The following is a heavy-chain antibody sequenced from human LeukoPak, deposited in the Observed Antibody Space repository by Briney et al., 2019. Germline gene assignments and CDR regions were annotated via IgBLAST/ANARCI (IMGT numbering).Heavy chain of an antibody. V-gene: IGHV3-30-3*01. CDR2: ISYDGSNK. J-gene: IGHJ4*02. CDR3: VPTYYFDGSGYYFDY. Sequence: GGSLRLSCAASGFTFSSYAMHWVRQAPGKGLEWVAVISYDGSNKYYADSVKGRFTISRDNSKNTLYLQMNSLRAEDTAVYYCVPTYYFDGSGYYFDYWGQGTLVTVSS. CDR1: GFTFSSYA. D-gene: IGHD3-22*01.